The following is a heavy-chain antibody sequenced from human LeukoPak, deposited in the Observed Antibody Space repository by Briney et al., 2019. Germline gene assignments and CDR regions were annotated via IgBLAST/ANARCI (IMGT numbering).Heavy chain of an antibody. D-gene: IGHD3-3*01. V-gene: IGHV1-46*01. J-gene: IGHJ6*03. CDR3: ASNKNFWSGYYPYYYMDV. CDR1: GYTFTAYY. CDR2: INPSGGST. Sequence: ASVKVSCKASGYTFTAYYIHWVRQAPGQGLEWMGIINPSGGSTSYAQKFQGRVTMTRDTSTSTVYMELSSLRSEDTAVYYCASNKNFWSGYYPYYYMDVWGKGTTVTVSS.